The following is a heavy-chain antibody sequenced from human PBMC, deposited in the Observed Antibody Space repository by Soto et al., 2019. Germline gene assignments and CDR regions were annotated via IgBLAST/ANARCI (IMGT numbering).Heavy chain of an antibody. CDR2: IYATGTT. J-gene: IGHJ5*02. CDR3: VRDGTKTLRDCFDP. Sequence: PSETLSLTCTVSGASISDFYWSWIRKSAGKGLEWIGRIYATGTTDYNPSLKSRVMMSVDTSKKQFCLKLRSVTAAATAVYYCVRDGTKTLRDCFDPWGQGISVTVSS. V-gene: IGHV4-4*07. CDR1: GASISDFY. D-gene: IGHD1-1*01.